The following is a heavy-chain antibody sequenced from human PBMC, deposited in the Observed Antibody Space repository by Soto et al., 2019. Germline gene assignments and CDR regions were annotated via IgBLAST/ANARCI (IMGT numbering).Heavy chain of an antibody. J-gene: IGHJ4*02. CDR1: GGTFSSYA. V-gene: IGHV1-69*13. Sequence: SVKVSCKASGGTFSSYAIRWVRQAPGQGLEWMGGIIPIFGTANYAQKFQGRVTITADESTSTAYMELSSLRSEDTAVYYCARNRNMGSGWYRYWGQGTLVTVSS. D-gene: IGHD6-19*01. CDR3: ARNRNMGSGWYRY. CDR2: IIPIFGTA.